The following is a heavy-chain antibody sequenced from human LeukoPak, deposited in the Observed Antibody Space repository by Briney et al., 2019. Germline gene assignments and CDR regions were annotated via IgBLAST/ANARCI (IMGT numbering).Heavy chain of an antibody. CDR2: IYYSGST. CDR3: ARVLARRGFDY. CDR1: GGSISSGGYY. D-gene: IGHD6-19*01. J-gene: IGHJ4*02. Sequence: SETLSLTCTVSGGSISSGGYYWSWIRQHPGKGLEWIGYIYYSGSTHYNPSLKSRVTISVDTSKNQSSLKLSSVTAADTAVYYCARVLARRGFDYWGQGTLVTVSS. V-gene: IGHV4-31*03.